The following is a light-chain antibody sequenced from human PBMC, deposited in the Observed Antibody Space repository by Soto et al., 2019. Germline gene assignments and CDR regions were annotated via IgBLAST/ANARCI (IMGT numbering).Light chain of an antibody. J-gene: IGKJ3*01. CDR2: AAS. CDR1: QSISSY. V-gene: IGKV1-39*01. Sequence: DLQMTQSPSSLSASVGDRVTITCRASQSISSYLNWYQQKPGKAPNLLIYAASSLQSGVPSRFSGSGSGTDFTLTISSLQPEDFATYYCQQSYSTPFFGPGTKVDIK. CDR3: QQSYSTPF.